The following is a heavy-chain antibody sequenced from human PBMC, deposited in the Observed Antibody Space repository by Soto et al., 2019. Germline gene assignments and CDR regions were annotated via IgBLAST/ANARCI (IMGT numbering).Heavy chain of an antibody. CDR3: TRQRWAAAGGYYYYGMDV. CDR1: GFTFSGSA. J-gene: IGHJ6*02. CDR2: IRSKANSYAT. Sequence: GGSLRLSCAASGFTFSGSAMHWVRQASGKGLEWVGRIRSKANSYATAYAASVKGRFTISRDDSKNTAYLQMNSLKTEDTAVYYCTRQRWAAAGGYYYYGMDVWGQGTTVTVSS. D-gene: IGHD6-13*01. V-gene: IGHV3-73*01.